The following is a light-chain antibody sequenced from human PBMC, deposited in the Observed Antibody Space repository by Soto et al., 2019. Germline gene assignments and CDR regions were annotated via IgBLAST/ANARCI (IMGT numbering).Light chain of an antibody. Sequence: DIPMTQSPSSLSASVGDRVTITCRASQSISTNLNWYQQKPGKAPKLLIYAASTLQSGVPSRFSGSGSGTDFTLTISSLQPDDFATYYCQQSSSAPSTFGQGTKLEIK. CDR3: QQSSSAPST. CDR1: QSISTN. V-gene: IGKV1-39*01. CDR2: AAS. J-gene: IGKJ2*02.